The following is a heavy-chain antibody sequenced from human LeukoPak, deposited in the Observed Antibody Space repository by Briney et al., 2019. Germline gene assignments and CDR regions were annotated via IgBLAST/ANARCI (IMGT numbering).Heavy chain of an antibody. D-gene: IGHD3/OR15-3a*01. CDR1: GGSISSSPYY. CDR2: IYYSGTT. V-gene: IGHV4-39*01. J-gene: IGHJ4*02. CDR3: ARQTGSGLFILP. Sequence: SETLSLTCTVSGGSISSSPYYWGWIRQPPGKGLEWIGSIYYSGTTHYNPSLESRVTISVDTSKNQFSLRLASVTAADTAVYYCARQTGSGLFILPGGQGTLVTVSS.